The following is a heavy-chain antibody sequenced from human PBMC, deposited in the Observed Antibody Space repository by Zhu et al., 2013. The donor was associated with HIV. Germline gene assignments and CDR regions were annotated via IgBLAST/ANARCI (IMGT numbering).Heavy chain of an antibody. D-gene: IGHD1-26*01. J-gene: IGHJ4*02. Sequence: QVQLVQSGAEVKKPGASVKVSCKASGYTFIDYYIHWVRQAPGQGLEWMGWINPGSGATDYAQKFQGSVTMTRDTSVTTAYMELTRLRSDDTAVYYCAQQRRERRELRLATWGQGTLVTVSS. CDR3: AQQRRERRELRLAT. CDR1: GYTFIDYY. CDR2: INPGSGAT. V-gene: IGHV1-2*02.